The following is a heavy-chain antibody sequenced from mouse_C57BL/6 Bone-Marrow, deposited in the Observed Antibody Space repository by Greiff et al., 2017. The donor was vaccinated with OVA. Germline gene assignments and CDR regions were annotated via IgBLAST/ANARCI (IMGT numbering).Heavy chain of an antibody. J-gene: IGHJ4*01. CDR1: GYTFTNYW. Sequence: VKLMESGAELVRPGTSVKMSCKASGYTFTNYWIGWAKQRPGHGLEWIGDIYPGGGYTNYNEKFKGKATLTADKSSSTAYMQFSSLTSEDSAIYYCARRDYGSRGDAMDYWGQGTSVTVSS. D-gene: IGHD1-1*01. V-gene: IGHV1-63*01. CDR3: ARRDYGSRGDAMDY. CDR2: IYPGGGYT.